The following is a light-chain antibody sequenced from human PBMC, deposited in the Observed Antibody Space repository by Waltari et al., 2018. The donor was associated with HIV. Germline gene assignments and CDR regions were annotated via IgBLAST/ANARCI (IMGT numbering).Light chain of an antibody. CDR1: QSVGGN. CDR2: GAT. Sequence: EIVMTQSPDTLSVSPGDRATLSCRASQSVGGNLAWYQVRPGQTPSLLIYGATSRTTGFPARFSGRGSGTEFTLTISGLQSEDFAIYYCQQYNELPQTFGQ. V-gene: IGKV3-15*01. J-gene: IGKJ1*01. CDR3: QQYNELPQT.